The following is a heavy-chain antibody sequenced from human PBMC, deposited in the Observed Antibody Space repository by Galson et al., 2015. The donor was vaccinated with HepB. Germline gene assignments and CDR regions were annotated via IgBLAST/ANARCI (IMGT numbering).Heavy chain of an antibody. J-gene: IGHJ4*02. CDR1: GFTFNDYY. D-gene: IGHD6-19*01. CDR3: ARELNSSGWRRYFDY. Sequence: SLRLSCAASGFTFNDYYIHWIRQAPGKGLEWVSYISKSRSTIYYADSVNGRFTISRDNAKNSLYLQMNSLRTEDTAVYFCARELNSSGWRRYFDYWGQGTLVTVSS. CDR2: ISKSRSTI. V-gene: IGHV3-11*01.